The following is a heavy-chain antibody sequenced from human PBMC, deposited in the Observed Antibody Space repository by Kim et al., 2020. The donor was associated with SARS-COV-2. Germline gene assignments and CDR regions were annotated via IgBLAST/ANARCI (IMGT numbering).Heavy chain of an antibody. CDR3: VKHLHVTSVTFYWYFEL. D-gene: IGHD2-21*02. J-gene: IGHJ2*01. CDR2: IFGSGFGT. V-gene: IGHV3-23*05. CDR1: GFAFHQSA. Sequence: GGSLRLSCAASGFAFHQSAMSCVRQAPGKGLEWVSGIFGSGFGTYYADSVKGRFSISRDNSKNILSLQMSDLRVEDTAVYYCVKHLHVTSVTFYWYFELWGRGTLVAVSS.